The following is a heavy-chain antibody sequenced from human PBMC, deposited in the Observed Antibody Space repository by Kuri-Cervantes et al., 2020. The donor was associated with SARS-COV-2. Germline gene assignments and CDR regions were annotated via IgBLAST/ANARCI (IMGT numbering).Heavy chain of an antibody. CDR2: ISAYNGNT. J-gene: IGHJ4*02. CDR1: GGTFSSYA. Sequence: ASVKVSCKASGGTFSSYAISWVRQAPGQGLEWMGWISAYNGNTNYAQKLQGRVTMTTDTSTSTVYMELRSLRSDDTAVYYCARGAKDRVDYWGQGTLVTVSS. D-gene: IGHD2-15*01. V-gene: IGHV1-18*01. CDR3: ARGAKDRVDY.